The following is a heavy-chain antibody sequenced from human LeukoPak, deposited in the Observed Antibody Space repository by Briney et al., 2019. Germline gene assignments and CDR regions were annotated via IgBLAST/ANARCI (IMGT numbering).Heavy chain of an antibody. CDR2: ISGSGGST. CDR1: GFTFISYA. V-gene: IGHV3-23*01. CDR3: ASNYDFWSGYYLGWFDP. Sequence: GGSLRLSCAASGFTFISYAMRWVRQAPGKGLEWVSAISGSGGSTYYADSVKGRFTISRDNSENTLYLQMNSLRAEGTAVYYCASNYDFWSGYYLGWFDPWGQGTLVTVSS. D-gene: IGHD3-3*01. J-gene: IGHJ5*02.